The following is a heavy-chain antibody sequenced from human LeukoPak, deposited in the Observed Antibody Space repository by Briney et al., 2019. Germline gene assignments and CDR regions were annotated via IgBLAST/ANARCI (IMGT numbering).Heavy chain of an antibody. CDR2: ISISGGST. V-gene: IGHV3-23*01. CDR3: AIMHPYYDGSGYWVQ. Sequence: GGSLRLSCAASGISISSYAMSWVRQAPGKGLEWVSGISISGGSTSYADSVKGRYTISRDNPRNTLYMETNSLRAEDTALYYCAIMHPYYDGSGYWVQWGQGTLVTVFS. CDR1: GISISSYA. D-gene: IGHD3-22*01. J-gene: IGHJ4*02.